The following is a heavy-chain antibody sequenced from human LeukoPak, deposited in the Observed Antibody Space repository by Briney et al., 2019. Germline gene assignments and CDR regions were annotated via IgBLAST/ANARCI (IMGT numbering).Heavy chain of an antibody. CDR1: GFTFSSYS. Sequence: GGSLRLSCAASGFTFSSYSMSWVRQAPGKGLEWVSAISGSGGSTYYADSVKGRFTISRDNAKNSLYLQMNSLRAEDTAVYYCARTYPYFDYWGQGTLVTVSS. J-gene: IGHJ4*02. V-gene: IGHV3-21*04. D-gene: IGHD2-2*01. CDR3: ARTYPYFDY. CDR2: ISGSGGST.